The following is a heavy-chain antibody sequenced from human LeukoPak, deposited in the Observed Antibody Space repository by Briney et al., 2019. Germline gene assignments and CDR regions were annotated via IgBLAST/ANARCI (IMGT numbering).Heavy chain of an antibody. D-gene: IGHD6-13*01. CDR1: GGSMNINDYY. Sequence: DPSETLSLTCSVFGGSMNINDYYWAWIRQPPGKGLEWIGSIYHSGSTYYNPSLKSRVTISVDTSKNQFSLKLSSVTAADTAVYYCARRYSSSWYYYYYYMDVWGKGTTVTVSS. CDR2: IYHSGST. CDR3: ARRYSSSWYYYYYYMDV. J-gene: IGHJ6*03. V-gene: IGHV4-39*07.